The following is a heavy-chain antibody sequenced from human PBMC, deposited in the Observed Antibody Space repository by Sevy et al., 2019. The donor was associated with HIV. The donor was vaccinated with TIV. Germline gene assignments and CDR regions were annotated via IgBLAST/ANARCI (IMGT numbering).Heavy chain of an antibody. Sequence: GGSLRLSCAASGFTFDDYAMHWVRQAPGKGLEWVSGISWNSGSIGYADSVKGRFTISRDNAKNSLYLQMNSLRAEDKALYYGAKDIGEAAGYYFDYWGQGTLVTVSS. CDR1: GFTFDDYA. V-gene: IGHV3-9*01. CDR2: ISWNSGSI. CDR3: AKDIGEAAGYYFDY. D-gene: IGHD6-25*01. J-gene: IGHJ4*02.